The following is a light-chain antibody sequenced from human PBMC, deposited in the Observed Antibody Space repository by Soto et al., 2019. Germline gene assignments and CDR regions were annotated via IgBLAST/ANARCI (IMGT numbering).Light chain of an antibody. Sequence: DIQFTQSPSFLSASVGDRVTLTCRASQGISSFLAWYQQKLGKAPKLLIYAASTLQSGVPSRFSGSGSGTEFTLTISSLQPEDFATYYCQQLNSYPLTFGGGTKVDIK. CDR2: AAS. CDR3: QQLNSYPLT. V-gene: IGKV1-9*01. CDR1: QGISSF. J-gene: IGKJ4*01.